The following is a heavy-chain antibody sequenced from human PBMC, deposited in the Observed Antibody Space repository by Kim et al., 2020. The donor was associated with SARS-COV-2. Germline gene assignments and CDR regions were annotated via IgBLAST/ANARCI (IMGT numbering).Heavy chain of an antibody. V-gene: IGHV3-23*01. CDR3: AKERSLNPDDALDI. Sequence: GGSLRLSCALSESTFNKYAVTWVRQAPGKGLDWVSIISGVDSTTYYADSVKGRFTISRDFSKNTIYLQMNSLRAEDTAVYFCAKERSLNPDDALDIWGQGTIVTVSS. J-gene: IGHJ3*02. CDR1: ESTFNKYA. D-gene: IGHD3-10*01. CDR2: ISGVDSTT.